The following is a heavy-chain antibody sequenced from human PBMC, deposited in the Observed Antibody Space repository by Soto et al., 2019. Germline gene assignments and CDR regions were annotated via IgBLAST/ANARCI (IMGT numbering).Heavy chain of an antibody. CDR1: GGSISSYY. Sequence: SETLSLTCTVSGGSISSYYWSWIRQPPGRGLEWIGYIYYSGSTNYNPSLKSRVTISVDTSKNQFSLKLSSVTAADTAVYYCAREAVRYYGMDVWGQGTTVTVSS. J-gene: IGHJ6*02. D-gene: IGHD3-10*01. CDR3: AREAVRYYGMDV. V-gene: IGHV4-59*01. CDR2: IYYSGST.